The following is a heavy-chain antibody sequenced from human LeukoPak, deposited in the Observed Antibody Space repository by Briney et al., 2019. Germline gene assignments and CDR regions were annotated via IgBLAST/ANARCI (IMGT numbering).Heavy chain of an antibody. CDR2: INPSGGST. Sequence: ASVKVSCKASGYTFTSYYMHWVRQAPGQGLEWVGIINPSGGSTSYAQKFQGRVTMTRDMSTSTVYMELSSLRSEDTAVYYCARGLYYYDSSGYAFDYWGQGTLVTVSS. D-gene: IGHD3-22*01. CDR3: ARGLYYYDSSGYAFDY. CDR1: GYTFTSYY. J-gene: IGHJ4*02. V-gene: IGHV1-46*01.